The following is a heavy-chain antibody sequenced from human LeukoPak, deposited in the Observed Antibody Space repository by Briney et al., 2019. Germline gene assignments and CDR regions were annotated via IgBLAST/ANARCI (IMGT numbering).Heavy chain of an antibody. Sequence: PGGSLRLSCAASGFTFSSYAMSWVRQAPGKGLEWVSAISGSGGSTYYADSVKGRFTISRDNSKNTLYLQMNSLRAEDTAVYYCAKEETYYDFWSGYSETPYYYYMDVWGKGTTVTVSS. V-gene: IGHV3-23*01. CDR2: ISGSGGST. CDR1: GFTFSSYA. J-gene: IGHJ6*03. CDR3: AKEETYYDFWSGYSETPYYYYMDV. D-gene: IGHD3-3*01.